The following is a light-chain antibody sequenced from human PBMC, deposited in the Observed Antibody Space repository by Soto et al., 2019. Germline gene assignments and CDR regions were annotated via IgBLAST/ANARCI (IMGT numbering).Light chain of an antibody. V-gene: IGKV1-5*01. CDR2: DAS. CDR3: QQYNSYSRRT. Sequence: DIQMTQSPSTLSASVGDRVTITCRASQSISSWLAWYQQKPGKAPKPLIYDASSLESGVPSRFSGSGSGTEFTLPISSLQPDDFATYYCQQYNSYSRRTFGQGTKV. J-gene: IGKJ1*01. CDR1: QSISSW.